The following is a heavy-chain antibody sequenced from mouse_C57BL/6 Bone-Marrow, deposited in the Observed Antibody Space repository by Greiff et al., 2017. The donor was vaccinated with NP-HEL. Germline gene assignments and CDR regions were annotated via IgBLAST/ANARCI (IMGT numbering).Heavy chain of an antibody. CDR3: ANYYGSFAY. CDR1: GYAFTSYW. J-gene: IGHJ3*01. V-gene: IGHV1-74*01. Sequence: QVQLQQSGAELVKPGASVKVSCKASGYAFTSYWMHWVKQRPGQGLEWIGRIYPSDSDTNYNQKFKGKSTLTVDKSSSTAYMQLSSLTSEDSAVYYCANYYGSFAYWGQGTLVTVSA. CDR2: IYPSDSDT. D-gene: IGHD1-1*01.